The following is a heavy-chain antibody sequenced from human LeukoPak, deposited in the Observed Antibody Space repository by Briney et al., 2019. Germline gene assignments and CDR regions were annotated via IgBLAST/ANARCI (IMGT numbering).Heavy chain of an antibody. CDR1: GFSFSSYW. J-gene: IGHJ3*02. CDR2: IDSFGSSA. D-gene: IGHD1-26*01. Sequence: GGTLRLSCAASGFSFSSYWMHWVRQAPGEGLVWVSRIDSFGSSATYADSVKGRFTVSRDNAKSTLYLQMNSLRAEDAAVYYCAISLYRGSHWVVFNIGGQGKRVTV. V-gene: IGHV3-74*03. CDR3: AISLYRGSHWVVFNI.